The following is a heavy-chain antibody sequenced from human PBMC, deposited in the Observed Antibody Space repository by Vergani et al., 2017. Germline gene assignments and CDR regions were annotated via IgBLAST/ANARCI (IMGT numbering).Heavy chain of an antibody. Sequence: QVQLQQWGAGLLKPSETLSLTCAVYGGSFSGYYWSWIRQPPGKGLEWIGEINHSGSTNYNPSLKSRVTISVYTSKNQFSLQLSSVTAADTAVYYCARLMTTVTTIWFDPWGQGTLVTVSS. CDR3: ARLMTTVTTIWFDP. J-gene: IGHJ5*02. CDR2: INHSGST. CDR1: GGSFSGYY. V-gene: IGHV4-34*01. D-gene: IGHD4-17*01.